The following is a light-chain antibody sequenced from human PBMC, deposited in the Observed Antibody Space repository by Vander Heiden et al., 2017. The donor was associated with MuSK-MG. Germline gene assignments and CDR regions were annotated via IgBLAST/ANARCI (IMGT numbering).Light chain of an antibody. CDR1: QSISSY. CDR2: AAS. J-gene: IGKJ2*01. V-gene: IGKV1-39*01. Sequence: DIQMTQSPSSLSASVGDRVTITCRASQSISSYLNWYQQKPGTAPKLLIYAASSLQSGVPSRFSGSGSGTDFTLTISRLQPEDFATYYCQQSDSTPHTFGQGTKMEIK. CDR3: QQSDSTPHT.